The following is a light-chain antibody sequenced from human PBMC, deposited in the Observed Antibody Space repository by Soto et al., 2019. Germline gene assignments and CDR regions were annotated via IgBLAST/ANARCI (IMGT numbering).Light chain of an antibody. CDR3: SSYTSDSTLV. V-gene: IGLV2-14*01. J-gene: IGLJ2*01. CDR1: SSDVGGYNC. CDR2: EVS. Sequence: QSVLTQPASVSGSPGQSITISCTGTSSDVGGYNCVSWYQQHPGKAPKLMIYEVSNRPSGVSDRFSGSKSGNTASLTISGLQAEDEAHYYCSSYTSDSTLVFGGGTKLTVL.